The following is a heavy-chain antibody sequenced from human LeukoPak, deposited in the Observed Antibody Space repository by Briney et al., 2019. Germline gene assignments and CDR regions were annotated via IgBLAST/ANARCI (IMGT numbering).Heavy chain of an antibody. J-gene: IGHJ4*02. D-gene: IGHD3-22*01. Sequence: PGGSLRLSCAAPGFTLSSYAMHWVRQAPGEGLEYVSVISSNGGSTYYANSVKGRFTISRDNSKNTLYLQMGSLRAEDMAVYYCARDYGSSGYFFDYWGQGTLVTVSS. CDR1: GFTLSSYA. CDR3: ARDYGSSGYFFDY. CDR2: ISSNGGST. V-gene: IGHV3-64*01.